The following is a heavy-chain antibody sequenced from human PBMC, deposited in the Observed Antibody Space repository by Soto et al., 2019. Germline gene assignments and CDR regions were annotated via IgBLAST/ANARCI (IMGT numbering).Heavy chain of an antibody. Sequence: SCMKAEFEGAGQQFCRYRIIWVRHASCQGLEWMGGIIPIFGTANYAQKFQGRVTITADESTSTAYMELSSLRSEDTAVYYCVRYPGYSYGQNLFDLSGQGTLVIVS. CDR1: GQQFCRYR. J-gene: IGHJ5*02. V-gene: IGHV1-69*01. CDR2: IIPIFGTA. CDR3: VRYPGYSYGQNLFDL. D-gene: IGHD5-18*01.